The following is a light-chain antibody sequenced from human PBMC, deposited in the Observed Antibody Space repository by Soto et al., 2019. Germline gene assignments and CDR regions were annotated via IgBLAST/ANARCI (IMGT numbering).Light chain of an antibody. CDR3: QSYDSSLSGYV. CDR1: SSNIGAGYD. Sequence: QSVLTQPPSVSGAPGQRVTISCTGSSSNIGAGYDVHWYQQLPRTAPKLLIYGNSNRPSGVPDRFSGYKSGTAASLAITGLQAEDEADYYCQSYDSSLSGYVYGTGTKVTVL. J-gene: IGLJ1*01. V-gene: IGLV1-40*01. CDR2: GNS.